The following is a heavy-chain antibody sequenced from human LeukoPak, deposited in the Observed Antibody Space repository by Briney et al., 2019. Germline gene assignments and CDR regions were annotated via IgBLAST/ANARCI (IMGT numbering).Heavy chain of an antibody. CDR3: ARTKPPCTSCLLLDY. CDR1: GYTFTGYY. CDR2: INPNSGGT. Sequence: ASVKVSCKASGYTFTGYYIHWLRQAPGQGLEWMGWINPNSGGTNYAQKFQGLVTMSRDTSITTVYMELNRLVSDDTAVYYCARTKPPCTSCLLLDYWAQGTLVTVSS. J-gene: IGHJ4*02. V-gene: IGHV1-2*02. D-gene: IGHD2-2*01.